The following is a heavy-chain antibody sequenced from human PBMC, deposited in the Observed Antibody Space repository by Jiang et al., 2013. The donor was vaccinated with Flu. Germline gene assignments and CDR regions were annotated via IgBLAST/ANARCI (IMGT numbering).Heavy chain of an antibody. CDR1: GFTFSSYG. Sequence: QLVESGGGVVQPGRSLRLSCAASGFTFSSYGMHWVRQAPGKGLEWVAVIWYDGSNKYYADSVKGRFTISRDNSKNTLYLQMNSLRAEDTAVYYCARDTKGMVRGKFDPWGQGTLVTVSS. D-gene: IGHD3-10*01. CDR2: IWYDGSNK. J-gene: IGHJ5*02. V-gene: IGHV3-33*01. CDR3: ARDTKGMVRGKFDP.